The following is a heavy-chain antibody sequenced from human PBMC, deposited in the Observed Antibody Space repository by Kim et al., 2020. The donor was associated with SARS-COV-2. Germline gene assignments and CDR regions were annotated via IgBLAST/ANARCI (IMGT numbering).Heavy chain of an antibody. J-gene: IGHJ4*02. CDR3: AREYSSKTRYFDY. D-gene: IGHD6-13*01. V-gene: IGHV4-4*06. Sequence: YNTSHKSRVTMSVDTSKNQFSRKLSSVTAADTAVYYCAREYSSKTRYFDYWGQGTLVTVSS.